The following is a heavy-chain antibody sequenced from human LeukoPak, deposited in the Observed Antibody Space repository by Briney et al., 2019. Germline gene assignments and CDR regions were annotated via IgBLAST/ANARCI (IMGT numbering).Heavy chain of an antibody. J-gene: IGHJ3*02. CDR2: INPSGGST. CDR3: ASLTKRDAFDI. D-gene: IGHD1-1*01. Sequence: ASVKVSCKASGYTFTSYLMHWVRQAPGQGLEYMGMINPSGGSTVYTQKFQGRITMSKDTSTSTVYMDLYSLRSEDTAVYYRASLTKRDAFDIWGQGTMVTVSS. V-gene: IGHV1-46*01. CDR1: GYTFTSYL.